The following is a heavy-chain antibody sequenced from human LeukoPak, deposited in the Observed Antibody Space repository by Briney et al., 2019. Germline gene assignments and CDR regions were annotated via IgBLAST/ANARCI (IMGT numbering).Heavy chain of an antibody. CDR2: INPNSGGT. V-gene: IGHV1-2*02. D-gene: IGHD3-3*01. CDR1: GYTFTGYY. CDR3: ARDRLNRFLEWFLPNWFDP. J-gene: IGHJ5*02. Sequence: GASVKVSCKASGYTFTGYYMHWVRQAPGQGLEWMGWINPNSGGTNYAQKFQGRVTMTRDTSISTAYMELSRLRSDDTAVYYCARDRLNRFLEWFLPNWFDPWGQGTLVTVSS.